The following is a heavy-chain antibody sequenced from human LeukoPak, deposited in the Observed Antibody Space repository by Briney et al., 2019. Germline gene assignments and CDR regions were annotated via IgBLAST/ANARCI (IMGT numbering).Heavy chain of an antibody. Sequence: PGGSLRLSCAASGFTFSTYSMNWVRQAPGKGLEWVSSISSGGTYIYYADSVKGRFTISRGNAKNSLFLQMNSLRAEATAVYYCARVLRYCSGGNCYSGGLGYMDVWGKGTTVTISS. V-gene: IGHV3-21*04. CDR2: ISSGGTYI. J-gene: IGHJ6*03. CDR3: ARVLRYCSGGNCYSGGLGYMDV. D-gene: IGHD2-15*01. CDR1: GFTFSTYS.